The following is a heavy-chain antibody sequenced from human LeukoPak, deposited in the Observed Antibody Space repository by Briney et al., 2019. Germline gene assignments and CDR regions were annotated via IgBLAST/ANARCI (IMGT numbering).Heavy chain of an antibody. V-gene: IGHV3-20*04. CDR3: ARSRHSYDSSGFPHY. CDR2: INWNGGSR. Sequence: GGSLRLSCAASGFTVSSNYMSWVRQAPGKGLEWVSGINWNGGSRGYADSVKGRFTISRDNAKNSLYLQMNSLRAEDTALYYCARSRHSYDSSGFPHYWGQGTLVTVSS. CDR1: GFTVSSNY. J-gene: IGHJ4*02. D-gene: IGHD3-22*01.